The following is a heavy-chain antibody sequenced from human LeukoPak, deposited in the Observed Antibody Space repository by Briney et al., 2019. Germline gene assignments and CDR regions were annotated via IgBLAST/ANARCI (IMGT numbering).Heavy chain of an antibody. CDR1: GFTFDDYG. D-gene: IGHD4-17*01. V-gene: IGHV3-20*04. J-gene: IGHJ4*02. CDR3: ARVAINDYGDYFDY. CDR2: INWNGGST. Sequence: PGGSLRLSCAASGFTFDDYGMSWVRQAPGKGLEWVSGINWNGGSTGYADSVKGRFTISRDNAKNSLYLQMNSLRAEDTAVYYCARVAINDYGDYFDYWGQGTLVTVSS.